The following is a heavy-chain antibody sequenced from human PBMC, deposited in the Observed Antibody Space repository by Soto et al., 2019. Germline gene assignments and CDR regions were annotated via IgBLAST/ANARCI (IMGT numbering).Heavy chain of an antibody. D-gene: IGHD3-22*01. J-gene: IGHJ4*02. V-gene: IGHV3-53*02. CDR1: GFTVSSNY. CDR2: IYSGGST. CDR3: ARAPYYDSSGYNIPYYFDY. Sequence: EVQLVETGGGLIQPGGSLRLSCAAAGFTVSSNYMSWVRQAPGKGLEWVSVIYSGGSTYYADSVKGRFTISRDNSKNTLYLQMNSLRAEVTAVYYCARAPYYDSSGYNIPYYFDYWGQGTLVTVSS.